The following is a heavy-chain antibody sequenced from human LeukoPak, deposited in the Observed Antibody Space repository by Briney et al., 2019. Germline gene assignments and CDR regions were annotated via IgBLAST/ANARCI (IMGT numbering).Heavy chain of an antibody. CDR2: ISGSGGST. V-gene: IGHV3-23*01. CDR3: AKVQGRFLEWLLSVIDY. D-gene: IGHD3-3*01. J-gene: IGHJ4*02. CDR1: GFTFSSYA. Sequence: KTGGSLRLSCAASGFTFSSYAMSWVRQAPGKGLEWVSVISGSGGSTYHADSVKGRFTISRDNSKNTLYLQMNSLRAEDTAVYYCAKVQGRFLEWLLSVIDYWGQGTLVTVSS.